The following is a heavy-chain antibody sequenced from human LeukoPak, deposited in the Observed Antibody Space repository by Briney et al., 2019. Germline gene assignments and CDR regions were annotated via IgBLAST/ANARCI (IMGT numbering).Heavy chain of an antibody. Sequence: GGSLRLSCAASRFTVRSNYMSWVRQAPGKGLEWVSIIYSGTTTYYADSVKGRFTISRDNSKNTLYLQMSSLRAEDTAVYYCVRVASRAFDYWGQGTLVTVSS. CDR2: IYSGTTT. V-gene: IGHV3-66*01. CDR3: VRVASRAFDY. J-gene: IGHJ4*02. CDR1: RFTVRSNY.